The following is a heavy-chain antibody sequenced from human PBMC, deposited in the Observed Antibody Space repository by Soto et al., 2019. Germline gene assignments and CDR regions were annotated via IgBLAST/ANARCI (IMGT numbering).Heavy chain of an antibody. CDR2: IYSGGST. J-gene: IGHJ4*02. V-gene: IGHV3-53*01. CDR1: GFTVSSNY. CDR3: ARESEDLTANFDY. Sequence: GGSLRLSCAASGFTVSSNYMSWVRQAPGKGLEWVSVIYSGGSTYYADSVKGRFTIPRDNSKNTLYLQMNSLRAEDTAVYYCARESEDLTANFDYWGQGTLVTVSS.